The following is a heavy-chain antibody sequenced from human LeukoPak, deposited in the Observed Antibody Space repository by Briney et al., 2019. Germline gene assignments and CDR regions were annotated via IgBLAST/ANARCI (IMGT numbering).Heavy chain of an antibody. J-gene: IGHJ4*02. V-gene: IGHV3-7*01. Sequence: GGSLRLSCAASGFSFSSYAMHWVRQAPAKGLEWVANIKQDGSQKFYLDSVKGRFTISRDNGNNSLYLHMSRLRVEDTAVYYCARDLKGFNLWGQGALVTVSS. CDR1: GFSFSSYA. D-gene: IGHD1-14*01. CDR2: IKQDGSQK. CDR3: ARDLKGFNL.